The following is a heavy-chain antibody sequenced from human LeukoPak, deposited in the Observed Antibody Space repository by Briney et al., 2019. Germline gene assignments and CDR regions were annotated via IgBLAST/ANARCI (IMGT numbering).Heavy chain of an antibody. D-gene: IGHD1-26*01. CDR2: VSYSGTP. J-gene: IGHJ6*02. V-gene: IGHV4-59*08. Sequence: PSETLSLTCADYGGSFGGYYWSWIRQPPGKGLEWIGYVSYSGTPDSNPSLKSRVAVSLDTSRNQFSLQLSSVTAADTAVYYCARQKWDRLTYHYYGMDVWGQGTTVTVSS. CDR3: ARQKWDRLTYHYYGMDV. CDR1: GGSFGGYY.